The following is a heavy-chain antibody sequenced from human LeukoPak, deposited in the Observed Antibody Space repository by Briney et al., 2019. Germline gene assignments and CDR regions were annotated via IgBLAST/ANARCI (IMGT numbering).Heavy chain of an antibody. D-gene: IGHD1-26*01. CDR2: IYYSGST. Sequence: SETLSLTCTVSGGSVSSGSYCWSWIRQPPGKGLEWIGYIYYSGSTNYNPSLKSRVTISVDTSKNQFSLKLSSVTAADTAVYYCARDTSGSYLLGYYYYGMDVWGQGTTVTVSS. V-gene: IGHV4-61*01. CDR1: GGSVSSGSYC. J-gene: IGHJ6*02. CDR3: ARDTSGSYLLGYYYYGMDV.